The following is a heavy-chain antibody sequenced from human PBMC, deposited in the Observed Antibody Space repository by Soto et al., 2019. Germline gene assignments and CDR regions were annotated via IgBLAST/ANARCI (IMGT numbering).Heavy chain of an antibody. J-gene: IGHJ5*02. CDR3: ARAVPFCLGP. CDR1: GGSISSNEW. Sequence: QVQLQESGPGLVKPSGTLSLTCAVSGGSISSNEWWSWVRQPPGKGLEWIGEIYDSVTTNYHPSLKSRGTISIDKSKKQCSLKLTSVTAADTAVYYCARAVPFCLGPWGQGTLVTVSS. CDR2: IYDSVTT. V-gene: IGHV4-4*02. D-gene: IGHD3-16*01.